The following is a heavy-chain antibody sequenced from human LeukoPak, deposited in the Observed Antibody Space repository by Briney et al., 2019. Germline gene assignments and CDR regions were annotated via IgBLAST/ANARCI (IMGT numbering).Heavy chain of an antibody. V-gene: IGHV3-21*01. D-gene: IGHD1-26*01. CDR3: ARTNSGSYYYYYYMDV. Sequence: PGGSLRLSCAASGITFSIYTMNWVRQAPGKGLEWVSSISSGSGDIYYADSVKGRFTISRDNAKDSLYLQMNSLRAEDTAVYYCARTNSGSYYYYYYMDVWGKGTTVAVFS. J-gene: IGHJ6*03. CDR1: GITFSIYT. CDR2: ISSGSGDI.